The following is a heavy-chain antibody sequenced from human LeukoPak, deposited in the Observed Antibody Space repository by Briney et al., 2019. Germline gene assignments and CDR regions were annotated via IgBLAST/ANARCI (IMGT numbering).Heavy chain of an antibody. J-gene: IGHJ3*02. CDR3: ARGGRWELPRPYAFDI. Sequence: ASVKVSCKASGYTVTSYGISWVRQAPGQGPEWMGWMSVYNDHTNYAQKLQGRVTMTKDTSTSTAYMELRSLRSDDTAVYYCARGGRWELPRPYAFDIWGQGTMVTVSS. CDR1: GYTVTSYG. V-gene: IGHV1-18*01. D-gene: IGHD1-26*01. CDR2: MSVYNDHT.